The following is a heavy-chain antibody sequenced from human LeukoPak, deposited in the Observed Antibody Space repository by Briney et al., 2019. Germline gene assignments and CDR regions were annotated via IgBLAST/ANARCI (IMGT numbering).Heavy chain of an antibody. CDR1: GYSFSDYW. J-gene: IGHJ4*02. V-gene: IGHV5-51*01. CDR2: IYPGDSDT. Sequence: GESLKISCQASGYSFSDYWIAWVRQMPGKGLEWMGIIYPGDSDTRYSPSFQGQVTISADKSISTAYLQWSSLKASDTAMYYCARNLRGIVATIPDYWGQGTLVTVSS. D-gene: IGHD5-12*01. CDR3: ARNLRGIVATIPDY.